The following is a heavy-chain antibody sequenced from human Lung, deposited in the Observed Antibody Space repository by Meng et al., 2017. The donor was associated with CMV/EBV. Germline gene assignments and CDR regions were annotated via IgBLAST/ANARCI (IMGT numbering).Heavy chain of an antibody. CDR2: IRSKANGYGT. J-gene: IGHJ4*02. D-gene: IGHD2-15*01. Sequence: GLTFSVTAMHWVRQAPGKGLEWVGRIRSKANGYGTAYGASVQGRFTISRDDSKNTAYLQMNSLKTDDTGVYYCSRTNCSGATCYGYWGQGTLVTVSS. CDR1: GLTFSVTA. CDR3: SRTNCSGATCYGY. V-gene: IGHV3-73*01.